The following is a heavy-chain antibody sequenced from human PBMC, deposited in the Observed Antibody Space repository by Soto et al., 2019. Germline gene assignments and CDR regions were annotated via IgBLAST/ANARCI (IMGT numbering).Heavy chain of an antibody. CDR1: GYTFSTYL. V-gene: IGHV1-18*01. CDR2: ISISTGDT. CDR3: ARDGPGRPYGMDV. J-gene: IGHJ6*02. Sequence: QVQLVQSGAEVKKPGASVTVCCKASGYTFSTYLIAWVRQAPGQGLEWMGWISISTGDTDYAQNLQGRVTLTTDKSSSTAYMELRSLRPDDTALYYCARDGPGRPYGMDVWGQGTPVIVSS. D-gene: IGHD6-6*01.